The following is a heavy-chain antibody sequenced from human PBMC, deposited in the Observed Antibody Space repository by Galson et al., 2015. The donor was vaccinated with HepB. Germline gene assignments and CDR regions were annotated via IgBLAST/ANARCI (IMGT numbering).Heavy chain of an antibody. CDR3: TRDFLLWFGELLWGDY. CDR2: IRSKAYGGTT. V-gene: IGHV3-49*04. D-gene: IGHD3-10*01. Sequence: SLRLSCAASGFTFGDYAMSWVRQAPGKGLEWVGFIRSKAYGGTTEYAASVKGRFTISRDDSKSVAYLQMNSLKTEDTAVYYCTRDFLLWFGELLWGDYWGQGTLVTVSS. J-gene: IGHJ4*02. CDR1: GFTFGDYA.